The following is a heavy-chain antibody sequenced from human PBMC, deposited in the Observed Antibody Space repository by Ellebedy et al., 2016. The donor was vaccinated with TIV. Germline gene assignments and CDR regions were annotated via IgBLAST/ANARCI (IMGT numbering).Heavy chain of an antibody. CDR3: TRGHPLGDRWFDP. CDR1: GFTFSSYA. V-gene: IGHV3-49*03. D-gene: IGHD4-17*01. J-gene: IGHJ5*02. CDR2: FRSKAYGGTA. Sequence: GESLKISXAASGFTFSSYAMSWFRQAPGKGLEWVGFFRSKAYGGTAEYAASVKGRFTISRDDSKSIAYLQMSSLKTEDTAMYYCTRGHPLGDRWFDPWGQGTLVTVSS.